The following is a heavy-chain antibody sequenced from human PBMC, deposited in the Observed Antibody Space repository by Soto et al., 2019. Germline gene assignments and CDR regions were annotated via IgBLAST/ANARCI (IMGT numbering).Heavy chain of an antibody. J-gene: IGHJ4*02. Sequence: QVQLVESGGGLVKPGGSLRLSCAASGFTFSDYYMSWIRQAPGKGQEWVSYISSSGSTIYYVVSVKGRFTISRDNAKNPLYLQMNSLRAEDTAMYYCARDRDTGGVDYWGQGTLVTVSS. CDR1: GFTFSDYY. CDR2: ISSSGSTI. V-gene: IGHV3-11*01. CDR3: ARDRDTGGVDY. D-gene: IGHD5-18*01.